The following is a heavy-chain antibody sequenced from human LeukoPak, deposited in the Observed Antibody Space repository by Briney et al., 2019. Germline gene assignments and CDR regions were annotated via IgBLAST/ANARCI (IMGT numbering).Heavy chain of an antibody. CDR2: IYYSGST. J-gene: IGHJ4*02. Sequence: SQTLSLTCTVSGGSISSGGYYWSWIRQHPGKGLEWIGYIYYSGSTYYNPSPKSRVTISVDTSKNQFSLKLSSVTAADTAVYYCARAPLLSSGYYFDYWGQGTLVTVSS. CDR3: ARAPLLSSGYYFDY. V-gene: IGHV4-31*03. D-gene: IGHD3-22*01. CDR1: GGSISSGGYY.